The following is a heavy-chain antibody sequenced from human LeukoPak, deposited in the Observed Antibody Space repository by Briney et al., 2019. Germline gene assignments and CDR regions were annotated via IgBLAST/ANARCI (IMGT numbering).Heavy chain of an antibody. CDR1: GFTFSNSD. CDR2: IWYDGSNK. CDR3: ARDKLTILDY. Sequence: GGSLRLSCATSGFTFSNSDMNWVRQAPGKGLEWVAVIWYDGSNKYYADSVKGRFTISRDDSKNTLYLQMNSLRAEDTAVYYCARDKLTILDYWGQGTLVTVSS. J-gene: IGHJ4*02. D-gene: IGHD2-15*01. V-gene: IGHV3-33*08.